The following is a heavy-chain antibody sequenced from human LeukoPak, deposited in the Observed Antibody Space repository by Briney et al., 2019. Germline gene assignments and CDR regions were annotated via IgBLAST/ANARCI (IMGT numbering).Heavy chain of an antibody. J-gene: IGHJ5*02. CDR2: ISSSGSTI. D-gene: IGHD3-10*01. V-gene: IGHV3-11*01. CDR3: ARWGVSANYYGSGSCYPNWFDP. Sequence: GGSLRLSCAASGFTFSDYYMSWIRQAPGKGLEWVSYISSSGSTIYYADSVKGRFTISRDNAKNSLYLQMNSLRAEDTAVYYCARWGVSANYYGSGSCYPNWFDPWGQGTLVTVSS. CDR1: GFTFSDYY.